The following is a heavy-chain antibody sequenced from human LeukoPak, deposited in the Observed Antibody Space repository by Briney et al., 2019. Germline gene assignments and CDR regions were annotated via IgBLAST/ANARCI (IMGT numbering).Heavy chain of an antibody. V-gene: IGHV4-4*07. CDR3: ARGDGIAAAGTYYYYGMDV. D-gene: IGHD6-13*01. Sequence: PSETLSLTCTVSGGSISSHYWSWIRQPAGKGLEWIGRIYTSGSTNYNPSLKSRVTMSVDTSKNQFSLKLSSVTAADTAVYYCARGDGIAAAGTYYYYGMDVWGQGTTVTVSS. J-gene: IGHJ6*02. CDR1: GGSISSHY. CDR2: IYTSGST.